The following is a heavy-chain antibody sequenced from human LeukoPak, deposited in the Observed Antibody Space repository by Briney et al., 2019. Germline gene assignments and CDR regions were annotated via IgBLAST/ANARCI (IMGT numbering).Heavy chain of an antibody. CDR2: ISSSSSTI. V-gene: IGHV3-48*01. Sequence: GGSLRLSCAASGFTFSSYSMNWVRQAPGKGLEWVSYISSSSSTIYYADSVKGRFTNSRDNAKNSLYLQMNSLRAEDTAVYYCARDSYGGIDAFDIWGQGTMVTVSS. CDR1: GFTFSSYS. D-gene: IGHD4-23*01. CDR3: ARDSYGGIDAFDI. J-gene: IGHJ3*02.